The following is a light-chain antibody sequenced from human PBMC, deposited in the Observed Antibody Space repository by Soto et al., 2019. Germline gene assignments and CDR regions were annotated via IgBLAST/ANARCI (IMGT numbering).Light chain of an antibody. V-gene: IGKV1-39*01. Sequence: DIQMTQSPSSLSASVGDRVTITCRASQSISSYLNWYQQKPGKAPNLLIYAASTLQSGVPSRFSGSGSGTDFTLTISSLQPEDFATYFCQQSFNTVMYTFGQGTKLEIK. J-gene: IGKJ2*01. CDR3: QQSFNTVMYT. CDR1: QSISSY. CDR2: AAS.